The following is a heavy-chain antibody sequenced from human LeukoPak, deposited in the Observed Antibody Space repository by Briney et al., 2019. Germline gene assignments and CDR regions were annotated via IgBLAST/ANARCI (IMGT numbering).Heavy chain of an antibody. V-gene: IGHV3-7*01. CDR3: ADPPVGY. J-gene: IGHJ4*02. CDR1: GFTFSKFW. Sequence: GGSLRLSCAASGFTFSKFWMTWVRQAPGKGLEWLANIKQDGSEKNYVDSAKGRFTISRDNAKNSLFLQMNSLRAEDTAVYYCADPPVGYWGQGTLVTVSS. CDR2: IKQDGSEK. D-gene: IGHD2-2*01.